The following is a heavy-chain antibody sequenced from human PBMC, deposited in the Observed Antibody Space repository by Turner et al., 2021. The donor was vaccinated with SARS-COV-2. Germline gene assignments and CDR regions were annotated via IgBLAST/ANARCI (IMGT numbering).Heavy chain of an antibody. CDR2: ISFDGTNK. D-gene: IGHD1-1*01. CDR1: GFTFSGYA. V-gene: IGHV3-30*03. J-gene: IGHJ3*02. Sequence: QVQRVESGGGVVQPGRSLRLSCAASGFTFSGYAMHWVRQAPGKGLEWVAVISFDGTNKFYADSVKGRFTISRDNSKNTLYLQMNSLRTEDTAVYYCATNSPTNAFDIWGQGTMVTVSS. CDR3: ATNSPTNAFDI.